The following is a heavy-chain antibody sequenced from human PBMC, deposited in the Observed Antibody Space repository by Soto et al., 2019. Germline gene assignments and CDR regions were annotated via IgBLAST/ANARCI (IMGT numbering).Heavy chain of an antibody. V-gene: IGHV4-61*01. CDR3: ASLYCSRTSCYVNP. CDR1: GGSVRGGSYY. D-gene: IGHD2-2*01. J-gene: IGHJ5*02. CDR2: ISYSGST. Sequence: SETLCLTYSVSGGSVRGGSYYWSWIRQPPGKGLEWIGYISYSGSTNYNPSLKSRVTISVDTSKNQFSLKLSSVTAADTAVYYCASLYCSRTSCYVNPWGQGTLVTVS.